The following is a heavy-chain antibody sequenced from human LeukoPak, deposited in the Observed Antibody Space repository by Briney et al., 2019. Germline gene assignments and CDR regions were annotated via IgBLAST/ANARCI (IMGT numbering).Heavy chain of an antibody. CDR3: ARDTSLGPTRDQLSGWFDL. Sequence: GXXXKHYGTWIRQPAGKGLEWIGRMHISGLPNYHPSLHTPVTISIPMSNNQFSLHVISVSAADTAVYYCARDTSLGPTRDQLSGWFDLWGQGTLVTVSS. V-gene: IGHV4-4*07. J-gene: IGHJ5*02. CDR2: MHISGLP. CDR1: GXXXKHY. D-gene: IGHD1-26*01.